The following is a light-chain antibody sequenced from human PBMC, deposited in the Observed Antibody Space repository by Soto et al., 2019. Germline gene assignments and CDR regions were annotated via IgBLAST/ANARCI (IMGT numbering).Light chain of an antibody. CDR3: QQYINWGET. CDR2: GAS. Sequence: EIVMTQSPATLSVSPGERATLSCRASQSVSSNLAWYQQKPGQAPRLLIYGASTRATGIPARFSGSGSGTEFTLTFCNRRSEDFAVYFCQQYINWGETVGQGT. V-gene: IGKV3-15*01. J-gene: IGKJ1*01. CDR1: QSVSSN.